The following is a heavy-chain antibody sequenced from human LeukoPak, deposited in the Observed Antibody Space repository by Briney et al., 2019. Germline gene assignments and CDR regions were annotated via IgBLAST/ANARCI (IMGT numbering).Heavy chain of an antibody. Sequence: GGSLRLSCAASGFTFSSYGMHWVRQAPGKGLEWVAFIRYDGSNKYYADSVKGRFTTSRDNSKNTLYLQMNSLRAEDTAVYYCAKVKYSSSSSFDPWGQGTLVTVSS. V-gene: IGHV3-30*02. CDR1: GFTFSSYG. CDR3: AKVKYSSSSSFDP. CDR2: IRYDGSNK. D-gene: IGHD6-6*01. J-gene: IGHJ5*02.